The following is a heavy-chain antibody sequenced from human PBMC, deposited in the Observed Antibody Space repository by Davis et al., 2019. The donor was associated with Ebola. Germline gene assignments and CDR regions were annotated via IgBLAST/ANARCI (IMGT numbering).Heavy chain of an antibody. J-gene: IGHJ4*02. CDR3: ARDKRRQGFLERYYFDY. D-gene: IGHD3-3*01. Sequence: GGSLRLSCAASGFTFSSYSMNWVRQAPGKGLEWVSYISSSGSTIYYADSVKGRFTISRDNAKNSLYLQMNSLRAEDTAVYYCARDKRRQGFLERYYFDYWGQGTLVTVSS. CDR2: ISSSGSTI. V-gene: IGHV3-48*04. CDR1: GFTFSSYS.